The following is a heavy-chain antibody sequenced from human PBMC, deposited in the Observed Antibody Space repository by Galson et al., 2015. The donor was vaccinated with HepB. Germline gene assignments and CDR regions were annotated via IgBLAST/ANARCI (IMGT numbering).Heavy chain of an antibody. CDR1: GGSFSSYA. V-gene: IGHV1-69*13. CDR3: ARSDPNGGVFGVATLGVNWFDP. CDR2: IIPIFGTA. Sequence: SVKVSCKASGGSFSSYAISWVRQAPGQGLEWMGGIIPIFGTANYAQKFQGRVTITADESTSTAYMELSSLRSEDTAVYYCARSDPNGGVFGVATLGVNWFDPWGQGTLVTVSS. D-gene: IGHD3-3*01. J-gene: IGHJ5*02.